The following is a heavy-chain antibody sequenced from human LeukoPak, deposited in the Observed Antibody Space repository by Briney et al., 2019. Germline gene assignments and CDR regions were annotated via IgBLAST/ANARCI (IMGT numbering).Heavy chain of an antibody. V-gene: IGHV4-59*08. CDR1: GGSISSYY. J-gene: IGHJ4*02. Sequence: ASETLSLTCTVSGGSISSYYWSWIRQPPGKGLEWIGYIYYSGSTNYNPSLKSRVTISVDTSKNQFSLKLSSVTAADTAVYYCARATTSTRAVAGPIFDYWGQGTLVTVSS. D-gene: IGHD6-19*01. CDR2: IYYSGST. CDR3: ARATTSTRAVAGPIFDY.